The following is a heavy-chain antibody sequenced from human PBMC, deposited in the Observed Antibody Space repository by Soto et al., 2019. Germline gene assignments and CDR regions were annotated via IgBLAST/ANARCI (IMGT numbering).Heavy chain of an antibody. Sequence: QVQLVQSGAEVKKPGSSVKVSCKASGGTFSSYAISWVRQAPGQGLEWMGGIIPIFGTANYAQKFQGRVTITADESTSTAYMELSSLRSEDTAVYYCARVRGAYCSGGSCYTPDWFDPWGQGTLVTVSS. CDR1: GGTFSSYA. V-gene: IGHV1-69*01. CDR3: ARVRGAYCSGGSCYTPDWFDP. CDR2: IIPIFGTA. J-gene: IGHJ5*02. D-gene: IGHD2-15*01.